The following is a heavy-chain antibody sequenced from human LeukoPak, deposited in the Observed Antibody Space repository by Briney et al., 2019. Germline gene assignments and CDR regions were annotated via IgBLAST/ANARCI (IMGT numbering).Heavy chain of an antibody. Sequence: ASVKVSCKASGGTFSSYAISWVRQAPGQGLEWMGGIIPIFGTANYAQKFQGRVTITADESTSTAYMELSSLRSEDTAVYYCAEGSDYGDYWPFDYWGQGTLVTVSS. J-gene: IGHJ4*02. V-gene: IGHV1-69*01. CDR2: IIPIFGTA. CDR3: AEGSDYGDYWPFDY. CDR1: GGTFSSYA. D-gene: IGHD4-17*01.